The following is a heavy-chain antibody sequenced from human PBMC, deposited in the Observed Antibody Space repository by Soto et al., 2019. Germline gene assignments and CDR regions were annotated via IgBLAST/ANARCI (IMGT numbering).Heavy chain of an antibody. CDR2: IYYSGST. J-gene: IGHJ4*02. Sequence: QVQLQELGPGLVKPSQTLSLTCTVSGGSISSGDYYWSWIRQPPGKGLEWIGYIYYSGSTYYNPSLKSPVTISVDTSKNQFSLKLTSVTAADTAVYYCARGYIAARFLDYWGQGTLVTVSS. CDR3: ARGYIAARFLDY. CDR1: GGSISSGDYY. D-gene: IGHD6-6*01. V-gene: IGHV4-30-4*01.